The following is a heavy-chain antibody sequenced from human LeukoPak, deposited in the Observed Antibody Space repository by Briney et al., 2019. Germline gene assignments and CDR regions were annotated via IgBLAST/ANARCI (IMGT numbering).Heavy chain of an antibody. V-gene: IGHV4-59*01. CDR3: ARHGPGGGCDFDY. J-gene: IGHJ4*02. Sequence: SETLSLTCTVSGGSISSYYWSWIRQPPGKGLEWIGYIYYSGSTNYNPSLKSRVTLSVDTSKNQFSLKLSSVTAADTAVYYCARHGPGGGCDFDYWGQGTLVTVSS. CDR1: GGSISSYY. D-gene: IGHD4-23*01. CDR2: IYYSGST.